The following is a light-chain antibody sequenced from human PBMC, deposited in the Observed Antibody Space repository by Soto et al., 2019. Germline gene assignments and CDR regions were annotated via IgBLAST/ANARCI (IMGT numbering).Light chain of an antibody. J-gene: IGLJ2*01. CDR2: EVS. CDR3: SSFRRSSSLV. CDR1: SSDVGGYNY. Sequence: QSALTQPASVSGSPGPSITISCTGTSSDVGGYNYVSWYQQHPGEDPKVIIYEVSNRPSGISSRFSGSKSGNTASLTISGLQAEDEADYYCSSFRRSSSLVFGGGTKLTVL. V-gene: IGLV2-14*01.